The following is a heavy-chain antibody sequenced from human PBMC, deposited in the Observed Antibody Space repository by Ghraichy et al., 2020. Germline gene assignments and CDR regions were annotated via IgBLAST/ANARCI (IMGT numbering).Heavy chain of an antibody. CDR1: GFTFSSYW. Sequence: GESLNISCAASGFTFSSYWMSWVRQAPGKGLEWVANIKQDGSEKYYVDSVKGRFTISRDNAKNSLYLQMNSLRAEDTAVYYCARDGDLYPYYYYYMDVWGKGTTVTVSS. D-gene: IGHD2-8*01. J-gene: IGHJ6*03. CDR2: IKQDGSEK. CDR3: ARDGDLYPYYYYYMDV. V-gene: IGHV3-7*03.